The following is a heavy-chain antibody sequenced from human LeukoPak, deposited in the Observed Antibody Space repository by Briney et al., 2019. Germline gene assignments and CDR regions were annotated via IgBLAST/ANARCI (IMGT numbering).Heavy chain of an antibody. J-gene: IGHJ4*02. Sequence: GGSLRLSCAASGFTFSNAWMSWVRQAPGKGLEWVGRIKSKTEGEKTDYAAPVKGRFTISRDDSKNTLYPQMNRLKTEDTAVYYCTTDDGLRNYWGQGTLVTVSS. CDR3: TTDDGLRNY. CDR2: IKSKTEGEKT. CDR1: GFTFSNAW. V-gene: IGHV3-15*01. D-gene: IGHD4-17*01.